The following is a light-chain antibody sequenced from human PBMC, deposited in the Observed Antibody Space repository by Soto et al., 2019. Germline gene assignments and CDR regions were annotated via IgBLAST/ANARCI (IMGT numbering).Light chain of an antibody. J-gene: IGKJ1*01. CDR2: GAS. CDR1: QSISDT. V-gene: IGKV3-20*01. Sequence: EIVMTQSKATLSVSPGGRATLCCRASQSISDTLAWYQQKPGQAPRPLISGASSRAADIPDGFSGGGSGTDFTLTINRLEPEDFAVYHCQQYDSSPRTFGQVTKVDIK. CDR3: QQYDSSPRT.